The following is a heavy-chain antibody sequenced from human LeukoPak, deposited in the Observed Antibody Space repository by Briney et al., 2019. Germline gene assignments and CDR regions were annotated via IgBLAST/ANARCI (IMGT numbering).Heavy chain of an antibody. CDR2: ISAYNGNT. CDR3: ARYLEPYYFDY. Sequence: ASVKVSCKASGYTFTSYGISWVRQAPGQGLEWMGWISAYNGNTNYAQKFQGRVTMTRDTSTSTVYMELSSLRSEDTAVYYCARYLEPYYFDYWGQGTLVTVSS. J-gene: IGHJ4*02. V-gene: IGHV1-18*01. D-gene: IGHD2-2*01. CDR1: GYTFTSYG.